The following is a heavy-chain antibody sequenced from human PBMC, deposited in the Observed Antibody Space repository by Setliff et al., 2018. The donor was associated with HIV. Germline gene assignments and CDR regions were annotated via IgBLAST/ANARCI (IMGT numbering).Heavy chain of an antibody. CDR2: IYYSGST. V-gene: IGHV4-39*07. CDR3: ARGYGGTYYSDSSGYYYKVDAFDI. J-gene: IGHJ3*02. D-gene: IGHD3-22*01. Sequence: PSETLSLTCDVSGGSISSDSYYWAWIRQPPGKGLEWIGTIYYSGSTHYNPSLKSRLTISVDMSKNQLSLKLSSVTAADTAVYYCARGYGGTYYSDSSGYYYKVDAFDIWGQGTVVTV. CDR1: GGSISSDSYY.